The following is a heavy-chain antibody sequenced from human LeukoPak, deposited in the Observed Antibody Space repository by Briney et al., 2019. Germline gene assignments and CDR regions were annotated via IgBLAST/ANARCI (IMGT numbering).Heavy chain of an antibody. J-gene: IGHJ4*02. D-gene: IGHD1-7*01. CDR2: IKQDGSEK. Sequence: GGSLRLSCAASGLSFSRSWMSWVRQAPGKGLEWVTNIKQDGSEKYYVDSVKGRFTVSRDNSKNSLYLQMDSLRPEDTAVYYCVRDGLGTTPFDSWGQGTLVTVSS. CDR1: GLSFSRSW. CDR3: VRDGLGTTPFDS. V-gene: IGHV3-7*03.